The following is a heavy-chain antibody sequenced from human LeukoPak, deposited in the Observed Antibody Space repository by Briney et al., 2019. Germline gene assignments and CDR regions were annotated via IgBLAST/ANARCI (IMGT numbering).Heavy chain of an antibody. D-gene: IGHD2-2*01. CDR3: ARDQVVVVPAAISRNYYYYGMDV. CDR2: ISSSSSYI. J-gene: IGHJ6*02. Sequence: GGSLRLSCAASGFTFSSYSMNWVRQAPGKGLEWVSSISSSSSYIYYADSVKGRFTISRDNAKNSLYLQMNSLRAEDTAVYYCARDQVVVVPAAISRNYYYYGMDVWGQGTTVTVSS. V-gene: IGHV3-21*01. CDR1: GFTFSSYS.